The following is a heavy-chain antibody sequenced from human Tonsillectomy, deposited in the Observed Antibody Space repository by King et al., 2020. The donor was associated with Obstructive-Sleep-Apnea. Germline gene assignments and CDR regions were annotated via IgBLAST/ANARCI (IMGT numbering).Heavy chain of an antibody. V-gene: IGHV5-51*01. D-gene: IGHD4-11*01. CDR1: GYSFTSYW. Sequence: VQLVQSGAEVKKPGESLKISCKGSGYSFTSYWIGWVRQMPGKGLEWMGIIYPGDSDTRYSPSFQGQVTISADKSIRTAYLQWSSLKASDTAMYYCARHMRTTVTLWYYYYGMDVWGQGTTVTVSS. CDR2: IYPGDSDT. CDR3: ARHMRTTVTLWYYYYGMDV. J-gene: IGHJ6*02.